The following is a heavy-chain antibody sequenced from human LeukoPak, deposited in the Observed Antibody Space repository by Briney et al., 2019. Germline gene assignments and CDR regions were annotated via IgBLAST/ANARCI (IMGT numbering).Heavy chain of an antibody. CDR2: ISSSSSTI. D-gene: IGHD3-22*01. CDR3: ARDLMGSGYYLYYFDY. CDR1: GLTFSSYS. J-gene: IGHJ4*02. Sequence: GGSLRLSCAASGLTFSSYSMNWVRQAPGKGLEWVSYISSSSSTIYYADSVKGRFTISRDNAKNSLYLQMNSLRAEDTAVYYCARDLMGSGYYLYYFDYWGQGTLVTVSS. V-gene: IGHV3-48*01.